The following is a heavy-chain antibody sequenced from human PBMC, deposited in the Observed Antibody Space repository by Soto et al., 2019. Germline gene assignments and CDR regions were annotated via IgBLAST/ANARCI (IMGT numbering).Heavy chain of an antibody. CDR3: ARVNPPWFEP. CDR1: GGSIESYF. CDR2: IYFSGTTDYNPS. V-gene: IGHV4-59*01. J-gene: IGHJ5*02. Sequence: PSGTLSLTCGLRGGSIESYFWTLIRQPPGKGLEWIGNIYFSGTTDYNPSDYNPSLRSRLTLSVDAPENQFSLRLSSVTAADTDIYYCARVNPPWFEPWGQGILVTVSS.